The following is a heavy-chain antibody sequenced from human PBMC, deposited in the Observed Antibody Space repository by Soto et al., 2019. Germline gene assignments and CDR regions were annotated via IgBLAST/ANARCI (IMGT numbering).Heavy chain of an antibody. CDR1: GGSITSSNW. CDR3: AREPYDILTGYPHPYNWFDP. CDR2: IYLSGST. D-gene: IGHD3-9*01. V-gene: IGHV4-4*02. Sequence: LRRPLSLTCAVSGGSITSSNWWSWLRQAPGKGLEWIGQIYLSGSTKYNPSLKSRVTISVDTSKNQFSLKLSSVTAADTAVYYCAREPYDILTGYPHPYNWFDPWGQGTLVTVSS. J-gene: IGHJ5*02.